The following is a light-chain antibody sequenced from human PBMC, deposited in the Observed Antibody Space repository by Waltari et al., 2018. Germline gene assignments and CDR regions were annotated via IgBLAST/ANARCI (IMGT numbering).Light chain of an antibody. CDR1: ESISTY. Sequence: DIQMTQSLSSLSASVGDRVNITCRTSESISTYLNWYQQKPGKAPNLLIFASINLQSGVPPRVSGRGSGTDFTLTISSLQPGDSATYFCQQSYTPLRSFGQWTKLEI. CDR2: ASI. CDR3: QQSYTPLRS. J-gene: IGKJ2*01. V-gene: IGKV1-39*01.